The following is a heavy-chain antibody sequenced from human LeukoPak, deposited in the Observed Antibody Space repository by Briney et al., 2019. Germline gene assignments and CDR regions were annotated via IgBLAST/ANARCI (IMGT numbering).Heavy chain of an antibody. CDR3: ARVGKSAFYYGKDV. CDR2: TWSDGSNK. Sequence: GGSLRLSCAASGLTFSSYGMHWVRQAPGKGLEWVASTWSDGSNKYYADSVKGRFTISRDNSKNTLYLQMNSLRAEDTAAYYCARVGKSAFYYGKDVWGQGTTVTVSS. V-gene: IGHV3-33*01. CDR1: GLTFSSYG. J-gene: IGHJ6*02.